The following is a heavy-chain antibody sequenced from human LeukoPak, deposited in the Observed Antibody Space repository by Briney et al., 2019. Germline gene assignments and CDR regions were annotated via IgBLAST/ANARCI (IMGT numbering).Heavy chain of an antibody. CDR3: ATHYYDSSGQDY. CDR2: IRYDGSNK. V-gene: IGHV3-30*02. D-gene: IGHD3-22*01. Sequence: GGSLRLSCAASGFTFSSYGMHWVPQAPGKGLEWVAFIRYDGSNKYYADSVKGRFTISRDNSKNTLYLQMNSLRAEDTAVYYCATHYYDSSGQDYWGQGTLVTVSS. CDR1: GFTFSSYG. J-gene: IGHJ4*02.